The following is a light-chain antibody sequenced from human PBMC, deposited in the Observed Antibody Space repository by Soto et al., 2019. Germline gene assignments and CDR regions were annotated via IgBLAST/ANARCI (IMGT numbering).Light chain of an antibody. CDR2: GAS. CDR1: QSVRSN. Sequence: ETVMTQSAATLSVSPGERAILSCRASQSVRSNLAWYQQKPGQAPRLLIYGASTRVTGIPARFSGSGSGTQFTLTISSLQSEDFALYYFQQYNNLPLTFGPGTKVHIK. CDR3: QQYNNLPLT. V-gene: IGKV3-15*01. J-gene: IGKJ1*01.